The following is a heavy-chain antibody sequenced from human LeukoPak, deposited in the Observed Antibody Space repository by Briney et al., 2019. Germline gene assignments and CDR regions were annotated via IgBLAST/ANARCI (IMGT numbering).Heavy chain of an antibody. CDR3: ARDGMIVVVIMDYYYGMDV. CDR2: ISAYNGNT. J-gene: IGHJ6*02. V-gene: IGHV1-18*01. D-gene: IGHD3-22*01. Sequence: ASVKVSCKASGYTFISYVISWVRQAPGQGLEWMGWISAYNGNTNYAQKLQGRVTMTTDTSTSTAYMELRSLRSDDTAVYYCARDGMIVVVIMDYYYGMDVWGQGTTVTVSS. CDR1: GYTFISYV.